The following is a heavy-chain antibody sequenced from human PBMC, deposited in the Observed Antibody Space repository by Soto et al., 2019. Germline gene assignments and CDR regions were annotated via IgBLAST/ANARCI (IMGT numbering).Heavy chain of an antibody. CDR2: IKQDGSEK. J-gene: IGHJ4*02. CDR3: ASWYSSGWGYYFDY. CDR1: GFTFSSYW. V-gene: IGHV3-7*01. Sequence: GGSLRLSCAASGFTFSSYWMSWVRQAPGKGLEWVANIKQDGSEKYYVDSVKGRFTISRDNAKNSLYLQMNSLRAEDTAVYYCASWYSSGWGYYFDYWGQGTLVTVSS. D-gene: IGHD6-19*01.